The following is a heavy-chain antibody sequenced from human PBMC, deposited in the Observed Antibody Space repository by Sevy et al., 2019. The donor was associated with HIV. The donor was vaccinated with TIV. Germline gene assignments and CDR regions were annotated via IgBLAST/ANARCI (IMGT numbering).Heavy chain of an antibody. Sequence: GGYLRLSCAASGFTFSSYAMHWVRQAPGKGLEWVAVISYDGSNKYYADSVKGRFTISRDNSKNTLYLQMNSLRAEDTAVYYCARTYCSGWSHFDYWGQGTLVTVSS. CDR3: ARTYCSGWSHFDY. J-gene: IGHJ4*01. CDR1: GFTFSSYA. V-gene: IGHV3-30-3*01. CDR2: ISYDGSNK. D-gene: IGHD6-19*01.